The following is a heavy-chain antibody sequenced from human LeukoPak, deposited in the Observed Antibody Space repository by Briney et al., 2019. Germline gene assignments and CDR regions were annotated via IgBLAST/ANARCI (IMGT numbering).Heavy chain of an antibody. D-gene: IGHD3-10*01. J-gene: IGHJ4*02. CDR1: GGSITTFF. V-gene: IGHV4-59*01. CDR2: IYTGNT. CDR3: ARGPLYEYHSGTFVN. Sequence: SETLSLTCSVSGGSITTFFWNWIRQPPGKGLEWIGSIYTGNTHYNSSLQSRVTVSQDTSRNRVSLKLTSVTAADTAVYYCARGPLYEYHSGTFVNWGQGTLVTVSS.